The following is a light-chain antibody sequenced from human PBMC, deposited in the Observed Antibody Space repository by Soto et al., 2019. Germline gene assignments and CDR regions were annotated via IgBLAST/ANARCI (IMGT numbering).Light chain of an antibody. V-gene: IGKV1-5*03. J-gene: IGKJ1*01. CDR3: QQYNSFSRT. CDR1: QSISTW. Sequence: DIQMTQSPSTLSASVGDRVTITCRASQSISTWLAWYQQKPGKAPNLLIYMASSLESGVPSRFSGSGSGTKFTLTISSLQPDDFATYYCQQYNSFSRTFGQGTKV. CDR2: MAS.